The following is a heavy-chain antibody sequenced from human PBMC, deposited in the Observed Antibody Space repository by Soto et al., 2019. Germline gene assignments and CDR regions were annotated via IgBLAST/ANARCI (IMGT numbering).Heavy chain of an antibody. CDR3: ARGYYYGSGSYYNWFDP. Sequence: SETLSLTCTVSGGSISSYYWSWIRQPPGKGLEWIGYIYYSGSTNYNPSLKSRVTISVDTSKNQFSLKLSSVTAADTAVYYCARGYYYGSGSYYNWFDPWGQGTLVTVSS. V-gene: IGHV4-59*01. D-gene: IGHD3-10*01. CDR2: IYYSGST. CDR1: GGSISSYY. J-gene: IGHJ5*02.